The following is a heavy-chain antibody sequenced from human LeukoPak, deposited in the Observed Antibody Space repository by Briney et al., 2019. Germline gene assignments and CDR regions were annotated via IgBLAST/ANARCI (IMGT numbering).Heavy chain of an antibody. D-gene: IGHD5-18*01. CDR3: ARSRSGYSYDHAAFEI. J-gene: IGHJ3*02. V-gene: IGHV4-61*08. Sequence: PSQTLSLTCAVSGGSISSGGYSWSWIRQPPGKGLEWIAYIDYRGSTTYNPSLRSRVTISVDTSRNQFSLKLSSVTAADTAVYYCARSRSGYSYDHAAFEIWGQGTVVTVSS. CDR2: IDYRGST. CDR1: GGSISSGGYS.